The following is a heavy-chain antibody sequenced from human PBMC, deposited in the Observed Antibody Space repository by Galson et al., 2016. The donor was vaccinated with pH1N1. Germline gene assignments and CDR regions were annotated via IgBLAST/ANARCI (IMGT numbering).Heavy chain of an antibody. V-gene: IGHV1-46*01. CDR2: IKTTGGDT. CDR3: ARAPYSNYHYYYFDF. J-gene: IGHJ4*02. CDR1: GYSFTDYY. D-gene: IGHD4-11*01. Sequence: SVKVSCKASGYSFTDYYVHWIRQAPGQGLEWMAIIKTTGGDTTYAHNFQGRVFVTRDTSTSTVYMEVTSLRSEDTAVYYCARAPYSNYHYYYFDFWGQGTLVTVSS.